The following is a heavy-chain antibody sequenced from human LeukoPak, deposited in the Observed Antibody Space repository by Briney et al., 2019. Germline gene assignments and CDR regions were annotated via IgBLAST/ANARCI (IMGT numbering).Heavy chain of an antibody. CDR2: VRYDASNN. D-gene: IGHD6-13*01. CDR1: GFTFSDYG. CDR3: AKDFGSSSLGSWYFDL. J-gene: IGHJ2*01. Sequence: GGSLRLSCAASGFTFSDYGIHWLRQAPPKGLDWVAFVRYDASNNYYGDSVKGRFTVSRDNVKNTLYLQMNSLRTEDTAVYYCAKDFGSSSLGSWYFDLWGRGALVTVYS. V-gene: IGHV3-30*02.